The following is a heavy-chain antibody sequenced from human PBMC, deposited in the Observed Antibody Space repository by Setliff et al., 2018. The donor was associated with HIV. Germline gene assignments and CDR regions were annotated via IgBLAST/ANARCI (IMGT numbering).Heavy chain of an antibody. D-gene: IGHD3-10*01. V-gene: IGHV4-4*07. CDR2: MYTSGTT. J-gene: IGHJ5*02. Sequence: SETLSLTCTVSGGSISSYYWSWIRQPAGKGLEWIGRMYTSGTTNYSPSLKSRVTISVDTSKNQFSLKLSSVTAADTAVYYCASGGYYGSGSYYGGWFDPWGQGTRVTVSS. CDR1: GGSISSYY. CDR3: ASGGYYGSGSYYGGWFDP.